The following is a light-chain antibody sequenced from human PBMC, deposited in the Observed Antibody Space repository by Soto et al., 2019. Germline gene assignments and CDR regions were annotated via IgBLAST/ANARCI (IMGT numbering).Light chain of an antibody. Sequence: EIVLTHSPATLSLSPGERATLSCRASQSVSSYLAWYQQKPGQAPRLLIYDATNSATGIPARFSGSGSGTDFTLTISSLEPEDFAVYYCQQRSNWPPITVGQGTRLEIK. V-gene: IGKV3-11*01. CDR3: QQRSNWPPIT. CDR2: DAT. CDR1: QSVSSY. J-gene: IGKJ5*01.